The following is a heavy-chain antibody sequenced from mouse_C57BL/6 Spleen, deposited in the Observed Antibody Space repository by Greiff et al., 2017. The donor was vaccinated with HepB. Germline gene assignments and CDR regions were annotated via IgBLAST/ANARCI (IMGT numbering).Heavy chain of an antibody. J-gene: IGHJ3*01. CDR1: GFTFSDYG. Sequence: DVKLVESGGGLVKPGGSLKLSCAASGFTFSDYGMHWVRQAPEKGLEWVAYISSGSSAIYYADTVKGRFTISRDNAKNTLFLQMTSLRSEDTAMYYCARTYGSLAWFAYWGQGTLVTVSA. D-gene: IGHD1-1*01. CDR2: ISSGSSAI. CDR3: ARTYGSLAWFAY. V-gene: IGHV5-17*01.